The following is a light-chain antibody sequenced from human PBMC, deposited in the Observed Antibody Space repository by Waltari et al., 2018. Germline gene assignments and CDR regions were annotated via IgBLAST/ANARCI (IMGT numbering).Light chain of an antibody. CDR1: SGHSSNV. V-gene: IGLV4-69*01. CDR2: VNSDGSH. J-gene: IGLJ3*02. Sequence: QLVLTQSPSASASLGASVKITCTLSSGHSSNVVARPQQQPEKGPRYLMKVNSDGSHSKGDGIPDRFSGSSSGAERYLTISSLQSDDEADYYCQTWGTGIWVFGGGTRLTVL. CDR3: QTWGTGIWV.